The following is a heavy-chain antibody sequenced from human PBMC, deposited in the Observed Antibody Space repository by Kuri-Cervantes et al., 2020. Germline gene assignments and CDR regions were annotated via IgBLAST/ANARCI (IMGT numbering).Heavy chain of an antibody. CDR3: AREGSGWRPRYFDL. D-gene: IGHD6-19*01. CDR2: ITHSGST. V-gene: IGHV4-34*01. CDR1: GGSISSYY. J-gene: IGHJ2*01. Sequence: ESLKISCTVSGGSISSYYWNWIRQPPGKGLEWIGEITHSGSTNYNPSLKSRVTVSVDTSKNQFSLKLSSVTAADTAVYYCAREGSGWRPRYFDLWGRGTLVTVSS.